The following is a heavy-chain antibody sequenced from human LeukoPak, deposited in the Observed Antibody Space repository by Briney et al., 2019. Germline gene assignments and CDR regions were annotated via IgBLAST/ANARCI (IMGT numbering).Heavy chain of an antibody. V-gene: IGHV3-23*01. CDR2: ISGSGGST. CDR3: AKALTVAGTLFDY. D-gene: IGHD6-19*01. J-gene: IGHJ4*02. Sequence: GGSLRLSCAASGFTFSSYAMSWVRQAPGKGLEWVSAISGSGGSTYYADSVKGRLTISRDNSKNTLYLQMNSLRAEDTAVYYCAKALTVAGTLFDYWGQGTLVTVSS. CDR1: GFTFSSYA.